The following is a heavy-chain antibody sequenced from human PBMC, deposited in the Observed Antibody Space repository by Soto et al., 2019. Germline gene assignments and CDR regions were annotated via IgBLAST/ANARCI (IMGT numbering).Heavy chain of an antibody. CDR2: MSGSGGTT. CDR3: ARDTPYCSSNNCYLLY. Sequence: PGGSLRLSCAASGFTFSNYAMSWVRQAPGKGLGWVSAMSGSGGTTYHADSVKGRFTISRDNSKNTLYLQMNNLRPEDTAVYYCARDTPYCSSNNCYLLYWGRGNMVAVSS. V-gene: IGHV3-23*01. J-gene: IGHJ4*02. CDR1: GFTFSNYA. D-gene: IGHD2-2*01.